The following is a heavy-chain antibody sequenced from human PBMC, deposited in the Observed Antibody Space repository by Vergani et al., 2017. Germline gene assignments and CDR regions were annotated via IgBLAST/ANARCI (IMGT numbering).Heavy chain of an antibody. V-gene: IGHV3-7*01. CDR2: IKQDGSEK. J-gene: IGHJ6*02. CDR1: GFTFSSYG. Sequence: VQLVESGGGVVQPGRSLRLSCAASGFTFSSYGMHWVRQAPGKGLEWVANIKQDGSEKYYVDSVKGRFTISRDNAKNSLYLQMNSLRAEDTAVYYCARTPSNYYGMDVWGQGTTVTVSS. CDR3: ARTPSNYYGMDV.